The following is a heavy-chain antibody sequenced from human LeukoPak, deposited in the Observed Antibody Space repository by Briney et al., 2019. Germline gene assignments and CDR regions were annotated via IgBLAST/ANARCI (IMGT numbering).Heavy chain of an antibody. CDR3: ARGSCSSTSCYWRGNWFDP. D-gene: IGHD2-2*01. J-gene: IGHJ5*02. CDR2: INTDSGTT. CDR1: GYTFTGYY. V-gene: IGHV1-2*02. Sequence: VASVKVSCKASGYTFTGYYMHWVRQARGQGLEWMGWINTDSGTTNYAQKFQGRVTMTRDTSISTAYMELSRLRSDDTAVYYCARGSCSSTSCYWRGNWFDPWGQGTLVTVSS.